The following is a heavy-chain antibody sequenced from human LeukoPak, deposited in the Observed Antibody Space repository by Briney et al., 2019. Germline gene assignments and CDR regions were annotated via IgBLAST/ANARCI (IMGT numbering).Heavy chain of an antibody. CDR1: GFPFSDFS. Sequence: GGSLRLSCVTSGFPFSDFSMTWVRQAPGKGLEWISTTNSGGTTTYYAESVKGRFTISRDNFKNALYLQMSSLRVEDTAIYYCAKQSYARSLGEGGPGTLVTVSS. CDR2: TNSGGTTT. J-gene: IGHJ4*02. CDR3: AKQSYARSLGE. D-gene: IGHD3-10*02. V-gene: IGHV3-23*01.